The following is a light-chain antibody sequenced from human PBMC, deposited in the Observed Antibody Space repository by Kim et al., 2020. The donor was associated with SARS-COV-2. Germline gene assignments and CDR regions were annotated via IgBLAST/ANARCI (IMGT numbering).Light chain of an antibody. J-gene: IGKJ3*01. V-gene: IGKV1-33*01. CDR2: DAS. CDR1: QHISTC. Sequence: DVQMTQSPSSLSASVGDRVTITCQANQHISTCLNWYQRKPGRAPKLLIYDASNLSPGVPSRFSGRGSGTDFTFIISSLQPEDIATYYCQQCDYLPPTFGPGTKVDIK. CDR3: QQCDYLPPT.